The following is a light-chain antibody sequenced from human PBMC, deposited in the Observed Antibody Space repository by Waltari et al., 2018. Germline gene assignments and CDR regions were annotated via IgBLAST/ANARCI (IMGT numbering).Light chain of an antibody. V-gene: IGLV1-51*01. Sequence: QSVLTQPPSVSAEPGQKVTISCSGSTSHIGKNDVSCYQHLPGTAPKLLINDNYKRPSGIPDRFSGSKSGTSATLGITGLQTGDEADYYCATWDTSLSAVVFGGGTKVTVL. CDR2: DNY. CDR3: ATWDTSLSAVV. J-gene: IGLJ3*02. CDR1: TSHIGKND.